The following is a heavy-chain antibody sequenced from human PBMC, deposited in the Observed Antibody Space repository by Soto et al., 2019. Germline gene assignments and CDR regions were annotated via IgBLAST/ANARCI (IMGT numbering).Heavy chain of an antibody. J-gene: IGHJ2*01. CDR2: VYSGGRT. CDR3: ARVDYYGGNSGCFDL. CDR1: GFTVSSNY. V-gene: IGHV3-53*04. D-gene: IGHD2-21*01. Sequence: EVHLVESGGGLVQPGGSLRLSCAASGFTVSSNYMSWVRQAPGKGLEWVSVVYSGGRTYYADSVKGRFTISRHDSENTLFLQMNSLRAEDTAVYYCARVDYYGGNSGCFDLWGRGTLVTVSS.